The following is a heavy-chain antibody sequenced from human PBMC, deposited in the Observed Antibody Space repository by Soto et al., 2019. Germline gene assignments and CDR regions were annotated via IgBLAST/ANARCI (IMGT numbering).Heavy chain of an antibody. CDR1: GYTFTSYA. CDR3: ASLNEDSSSDYYYYMDV. D-gene: IGHD6-13*01. V-gene: IGHV1-3*01. J-gene: IGHJ6*03. CDR2: INAGNGNT. Sequence: ASVKVSCKASGYTFTSYAMHWVRQAPGQRFEWMGWINAGNGNTKYSQKFQGRVTITRDTSASTAYMELSSLRSGDTAVYYCASLNEDSSSDYYYYMDVWGKGTTVTVSS.